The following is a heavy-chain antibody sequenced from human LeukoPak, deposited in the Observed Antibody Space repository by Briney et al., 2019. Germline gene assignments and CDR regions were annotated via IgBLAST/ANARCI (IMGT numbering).Heavy chain of an antibody. CDR2: IYYSGTT. D-gene: IGHD2-15*01. J-gene: IGHJ4*02. Sequence: SETPSLTCTVSGGSINSYYWSWIRQPPGKGLEWIGYIYYSGTTNYNPSLKSRVTISVDTSKNQFSLKLSSVTAADTAVYYCARAASYCSGGSCFDYWGQGTLVTVSS. V-gene: IGHV4-59*01. CDR1: GGSINSYY. CDR3: ARAASYCSGGSCFDY.